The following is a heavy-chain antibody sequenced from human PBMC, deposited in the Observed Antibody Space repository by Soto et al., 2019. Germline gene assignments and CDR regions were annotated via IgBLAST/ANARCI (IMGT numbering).Heavy chain of an antibody. D-gene: IGHD4-4*01. CDR2: IYPGDSDT. V-gene: IGHV5-51*01. CDR1: GYRFTSYW. CDR3: ARQSVYSTNWHLTRDWYDP. J-gene: IGHJ5*02. Sequence: GESLKISCKGSGYRFTSYWIGWVRQMPGKGLEWVGIIYPGDSDTRYSPSFQGQVTISVDKSISTAYLQWSSLKASDTAIYYCARQSVYSTNWHLTRDWYDPWSQGTPVTVSS.